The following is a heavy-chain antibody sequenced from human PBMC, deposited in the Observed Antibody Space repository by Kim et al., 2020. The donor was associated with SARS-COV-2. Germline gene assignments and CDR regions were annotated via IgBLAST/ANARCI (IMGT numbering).Heavy chain of an antibody. V-gene: IGHV4-39*01. CDR2: IYYSGST. CDR1: GGSISSSSYY. J-gene: IGHJ4*02. CDR3: ARHRREWLQTIPDYFDY. D-gene: IGHD5-12*01. Sequence: WETLSLTCTVSGGSISSSSYYWGWIRQTPGKGLEWSGSIYYSGSTYYNPSLKSRVTISVDTSKNQFSLKLSSVTAADTAVYYCARHRREWLQTIPDYFDYWGQGTLVTVSS.